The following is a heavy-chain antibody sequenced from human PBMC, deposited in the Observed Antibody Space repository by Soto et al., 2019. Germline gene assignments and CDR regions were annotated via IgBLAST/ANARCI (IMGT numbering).Heavy chain of an antibody. Sequence: GGSLRLSCAASGFTFSSYAMHWVRQAPGKGLEYVSAISSNGGSTYYANSVKGRFTISRDNSKNTLYLQMGSLRAEDMAVYYCARARLDGSGWHPPQAYWGQGTLVTVSS. CDR2: ISSNGGST. V-gene: IGHV3-64*01. CDR1: GFTFSSYA. CDR3: ARARLDGSGWHPPQAY. J-gene: IGHJ4*02. D-gene: IGHD6-19*01.